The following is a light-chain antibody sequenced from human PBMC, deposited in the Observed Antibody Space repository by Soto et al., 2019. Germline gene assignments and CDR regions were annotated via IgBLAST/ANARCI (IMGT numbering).Light chain of an antibody. Sequence: QSALTQPPSASGSPGQSVTISCTGTSSDVGGYNYVSWYQQHPGKAPKLMIYEVSKRPSGVPDRFSGSKSGNTASLTVSGLQAEEEADYYCSSYASSNNILFGGGTKLTVL. CDR2: EVS. V-gene: IGLV2-8*01. CDR3: SSYASSNNIL. CDR1: SSDVGGYNY. J-gene: IGLJ2*01.